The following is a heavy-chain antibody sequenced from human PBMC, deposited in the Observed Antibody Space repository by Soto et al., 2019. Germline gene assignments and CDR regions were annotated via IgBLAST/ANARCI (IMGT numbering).Heavy chain of an antibody. V-gene: IGHV3-53*02. D-gene: IGHD3-10*01. CDR3: ARGQQVSTIRGVQGFDY. J-gene: IGHJ4*02. Sequence: EVQLVETGGGLIQPGGSLRLSCAASGFSISSNYMTWVRQAPGKGLEWVSLLYSGGTSYYADSVKGRFTISRDNSKNTLFPQMNSLKTEDTAVYYCARGQQVSTIRGVQGFDYWGQGTLVTVSS. CDR1: GFSISSNY. CDR2: LYSGGTS.